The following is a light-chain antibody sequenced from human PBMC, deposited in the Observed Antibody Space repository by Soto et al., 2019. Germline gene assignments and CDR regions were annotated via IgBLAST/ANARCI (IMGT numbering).Light chain of an antibody. CDR2: EGT. J-gene: IGLJ1*01. CDR3: CSYAGYNTYV. V-gene: IGLV2-23*01. Sequence: QAVLTQPASVSGSPGQSITISCTGTSSDVGTYNLVSWYQHHPGKAPKLILYEGTKRPSGVSNRFSGSTSGNTASLTISGLQADDQTDYYCCSYAGYNTYVFGTGTQLTVL. CDR1: SSDVGTYNL.